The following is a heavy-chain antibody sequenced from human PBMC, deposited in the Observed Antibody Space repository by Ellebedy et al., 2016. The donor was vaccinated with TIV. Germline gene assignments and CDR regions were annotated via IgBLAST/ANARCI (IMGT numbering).Heavy chain of an antibody. V-gene: IGHV3-21*01. J-gene: IGHJ4*02. CDR1: GFTFSSYS. Sequence: GGSLRLSXAASGFTFSSYSMNWVRQAPGKGLEWVSSISSSSSYIYYADSVKGRFTISRDNAKNSLYLQMNSLRAEDTAVYYCATPRGDGYKEDYWGQGTLVTVSS. CDR2: ISSSSSYI. CDR3: ATPRGDGYKEDY. D-gene: IGHD5-24*01.